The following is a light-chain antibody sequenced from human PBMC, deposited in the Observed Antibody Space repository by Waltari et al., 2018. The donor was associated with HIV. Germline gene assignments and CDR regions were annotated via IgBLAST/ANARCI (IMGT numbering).Light chain of an antibody. V-gene: IGKV6-21*01. CDR3: HQGVDLPPT. CDR1: QGIRSN. CDR2: YAS. J-gene: IGKJ1*01. Sequence: EIVLTQSPDFQSVTPKEKVIITCRASQGIRSNLHWYQQKPDQSPKLVIKYASQSFSGVPPRFSGSGFGTDFTLTINSLEAEDAATYYCHQGVDLPPTFGQGTKVEIK.